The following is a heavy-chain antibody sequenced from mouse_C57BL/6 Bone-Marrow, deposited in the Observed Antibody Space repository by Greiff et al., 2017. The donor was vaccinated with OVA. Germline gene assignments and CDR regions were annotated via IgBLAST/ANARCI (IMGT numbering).Heavy chain of an antibody. CDR3: AREIYGSSLYWYFDV. V-gene: IGHV1-82*01. J-gene: IGHJ1*03. D-gene: IGHD1-1*01. CDR2: IYPGDGDT. CDR1: GYAFSSSW. Sequence: VQLQESGPELVKPGASVKISCKASGYAFSSSWMNWVKQRPGKGLEWIGRIYPGDGDTNYNGKFKGKATLTAAKSSSTAYMQLSSLTSEDSAVYFCAREIYGSSLYWYFDVWGTGTTVTVSS.